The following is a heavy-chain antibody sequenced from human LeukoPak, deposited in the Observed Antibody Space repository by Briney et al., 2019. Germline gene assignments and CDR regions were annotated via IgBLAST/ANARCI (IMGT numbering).Heavy chain of an antibody. J-gene: IGHJ4*02. Sequence: GGSLRLSCAASGFTFSSYWMSWVRQAPGKGLEWVANIKQDGSEKYYVDSVKGRFTISRDNAKNSLYLQMNSLRAEDTAVYYCARAGYYGSGSYPSDYWGQGTLVTVSS. CDR2: IKQDGSEK. D-gene: IGHD3-10*01. CDR1: GFTFSSYW. V-gene: IGHV3-7*01. CDR3: ARAGYYGSGSYPSDY.